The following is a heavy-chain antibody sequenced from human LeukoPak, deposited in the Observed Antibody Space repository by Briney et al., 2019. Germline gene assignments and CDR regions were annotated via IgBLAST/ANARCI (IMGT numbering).Heavy chain of an antibody. CDR3: ARDRTSSSWPYMDV. V-gene: IGHV3-53*01. D-gene: IGHD6-6*01. J-gene: IGHJ6*03. Sequence: GGSLRLSCAASGFTVSSNYMSWVRQAPGKGLEWVSVSYSGGSTYYADSVKGRFTISRDNSKNTLYLQMNSLRAEDTAVYYCARDRTSSSWPYMDVWGKGTTVTVSS. CDR1: GFTVSSNY. CDR2: SYSGGST.